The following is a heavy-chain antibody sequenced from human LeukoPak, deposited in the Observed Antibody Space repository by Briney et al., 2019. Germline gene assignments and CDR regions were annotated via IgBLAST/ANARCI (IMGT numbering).Heavy chain of an antibody. CDR1: GFTFRNYA. CDR3: AKDWDYYDSGAYYYFDY. Sequence: PGGSLRLSCSASGFTFRNYAMSWVRQAPGKGLEWVSTMSGCGGSIYYADSLKGRFTISRDNSMNTLFVQMDSLRAEGTAVYYCAKDWDYYDSGAYYYFDYWGQGTLVTVSS. D-gene: IGHD3-22*01. CDR2: MSGCGGSI. V-gene: IGHV3-23*01. J-gene: IGHJ4*02.